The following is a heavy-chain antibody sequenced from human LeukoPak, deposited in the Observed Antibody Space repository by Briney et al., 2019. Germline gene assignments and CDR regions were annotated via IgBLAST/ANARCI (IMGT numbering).Heavy chain of an antibody. CDR1: GFTVSSNY. CDR3: VSFYETY. Sequence: GGSLRLSCAASGFTVSSNYMSWVRQAPGKGLEWVSVIYSGGSTYYADSVKGRFTIFKDNAKNTVYLQMNSLRAEDTAVYYCVSFYETYWGRGTLVTVSS. J-gene: IGHJ4*02. CDR2: IYSGGST. D-gene: IGHD2/OR15-2a*01. V-gene: IGHV3-53*01.